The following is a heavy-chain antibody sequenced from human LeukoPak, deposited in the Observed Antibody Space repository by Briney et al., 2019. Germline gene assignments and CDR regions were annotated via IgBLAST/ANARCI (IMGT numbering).Heavy chain of an antibody. CDR1: GYTFSDYY. J-gene: IGHJ6*02. V-gene: IGHV3-72*01. Sequence: GGSLRLSCAASGYTFSDYYIDWVRQAPGKGLEWVGRSRNKAKGYSTEYAASVKGTFTLSRDESKNSLFLKMNSLKTEDTAVYYCTRGARGVVVRGPNYYGMDVWGQGTTVTVSS. CDR2: SRNKAKGYST. CDR3: TRGARGVVVRGPNYYGMDV. D-gene: IGHD2-15*01.